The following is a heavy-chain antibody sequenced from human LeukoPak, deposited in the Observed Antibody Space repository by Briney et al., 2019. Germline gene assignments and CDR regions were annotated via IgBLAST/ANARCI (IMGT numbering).Heavy chain of an antibody. CDR2: ISAYNDNT. J-gene: IGHJ4*02. CDR3: ARVHYDILTGYSYFDY. Sequence: GASVKVSRKASGYTFTSYGISWVRQAPGQGLEWMGWISAYNDNTNYAQKLQGRVTMTTDTSTSTAYMELRSLRSDGTAVYYCARVHYDILTGYSYFDYWGQGTLVTVSS. D-gene: IGHD3-9*01. CDR1: GYTFTSYG. V-gene: IGHV1-18*01.